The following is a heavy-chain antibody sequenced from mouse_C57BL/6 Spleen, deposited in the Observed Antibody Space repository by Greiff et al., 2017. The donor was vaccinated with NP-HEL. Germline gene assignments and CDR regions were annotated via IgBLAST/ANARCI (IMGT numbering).Heavy chain of an antibody. J-gene: IGHJ4*01. CDR3: ARGSSSGYYYAMDY. D-gene: IGHD1-1*01. V-gene: IGHV1-82*01. CDR2: IYPGDGDT. CDR1: GYAFSSSW. Sequence: QVQLQQSGPELVKPGASVKISCKASGYAFSSSWMNWVKQRPGKGLEWIGRIYPGDGDTNYNGKFKGKATLTADKSSSTAYMELRSLTSEDSAVYFCARGSSSGYYYAMDYWGQGTSVTVSS.